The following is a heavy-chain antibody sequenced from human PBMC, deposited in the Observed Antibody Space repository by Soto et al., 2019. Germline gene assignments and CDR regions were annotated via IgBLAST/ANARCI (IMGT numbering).Heavy chain of an antibody. Sequence: PGGSLRLSCAASGFTFSIYAMSWVRQAPGKGLEWVSTITGNGGTSYADFVRGRFTISRDNSKNTLYLQMDSLRAEDTAVYYCAKGAPGSGWLSDYWGQGTLVTVSS. D-gene: IGHD3-22*01. CDR3: AKGAPGSGWLSDY. CDR1: GFTFSIYA. V-gene: IGHV3-23*01. J-gene: IGHJ4*02. CDR2: ITGNGGT.